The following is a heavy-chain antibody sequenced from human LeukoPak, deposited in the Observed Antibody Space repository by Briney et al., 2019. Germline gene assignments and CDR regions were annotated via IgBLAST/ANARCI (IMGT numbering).Heavy chain of an antibody. Sequence: GRSLRLSCAASGFTFSSYSMNWVRQAPGKGLEWVSSISSSSSYIYYADSVKGRFTISRDNAKNSLYLQMNSLRAEDTAVYYCARASDPFGSGYYIWGQGTLVTVSS. D-gene: IGHD3-22*01. CDR3: ARASDPFGSGYYI. J-gene: IGHJ4*02. CDR1: GFTFSSYS. V-gene: IGHV3-21*01. CDR2: ISSSSSYI.